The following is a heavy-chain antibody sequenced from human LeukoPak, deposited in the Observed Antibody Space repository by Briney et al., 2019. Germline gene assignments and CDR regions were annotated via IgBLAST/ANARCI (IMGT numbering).Heavy chain of an antibody. CDR3: ARDGGFGELDFDY. Sequence: ASVKVSCKASGYTFTGYYMHWVRQAPGQGLEWMGWINPNSGGTNYAQKFQGRVTMTRDMSTSTVYTELSSLRSEDTAVYYCARDGGFGELDFDYWGQGTLVTVSS. CDR2: INPNSGGT. V-gene: IGHV1-2*02. D-gene: IGHD3-10*01. J-gene: IGHJ4*02. CDR1: GYTFTGYY.